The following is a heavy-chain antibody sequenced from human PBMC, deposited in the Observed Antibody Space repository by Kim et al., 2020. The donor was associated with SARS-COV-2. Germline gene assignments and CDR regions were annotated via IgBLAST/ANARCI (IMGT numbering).Heavy chain of an antibody. CDR2: YSVSCGSP. CDR1: GFTFSSNA. V-gene: IGHV3-23*01. Sequence: GGSLRLSCAASGFTFSSNAMSWFRQAPGKGLEWVSAYSVSCGSPYYADSVKGRFTISRDNSKNTLYLQRNSRRAEDTAVYYCAKGGGSSYFDYWGQGTLVTVSS. D-gene: IGHD1-26*01. J-gene: IGHJ4*02. CDR3: AKGGGSSYFDY.